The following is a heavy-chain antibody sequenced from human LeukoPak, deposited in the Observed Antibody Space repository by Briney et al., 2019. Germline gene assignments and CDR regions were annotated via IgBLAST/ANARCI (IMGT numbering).Heavy chain of an antibody. CDR3: ARESEGNAFDI. CDR2: ISYDGSNK. V-gene: IGHV3-30-3*01. CDR1: GFTFSSYA. J-gene: IGHJ3*02. Sequence: GGSLRLSCAASGFTFSSYAMHWVRQAPGKGLEWVAVISYDGSNKYYADSVKGRFTISRYNSKNTLYLQMNSLRAEDTAVYYCARESEGNAFDIWGQGTMVTVSS.